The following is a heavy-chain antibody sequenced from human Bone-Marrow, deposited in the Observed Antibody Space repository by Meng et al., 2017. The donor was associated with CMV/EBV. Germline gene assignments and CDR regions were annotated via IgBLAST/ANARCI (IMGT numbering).Heavy chain of an antibody. V-gene: IGHV3-7*01. J-gene: IGHJ4*02. CDR1: GFTFSSYW. CDR3: ARGRSNWNDYPFVY. D-gene: IGHD1-1*01. Sequence: GGSLRLSCAASGFTFSSYWMTWVRQAPGKGLEWVASIKQDGSEKNYVDSVEGRFTISRDNAKNSLFLQLNSLRAEDTAVYYCARGRSNWNDYPFVYWGQGTLVTVSS. CDR2: IKQDGSEK.